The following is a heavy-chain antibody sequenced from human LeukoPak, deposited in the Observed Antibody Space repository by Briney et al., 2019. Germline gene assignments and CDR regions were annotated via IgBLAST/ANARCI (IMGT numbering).Heavy chain of an antibody. J-gene: IGHJ5*02. V-gene: IGHV4-39*01. CDR2: ISHSGTI. CDR3: ATHVRGGKGFDP. CDR1: GGSISSSNSY. D-gene: IGHD4-23*01. Sequence: SETLSLTCIVSGGSISSSNSYWDWIRQPPGRGLEWIGDISHSGTINYNPSLRTRVTISADTSKNQFSLKLNSVTAADTAVYYCATHVRGGKGFDPWGQGTLVTVSS.